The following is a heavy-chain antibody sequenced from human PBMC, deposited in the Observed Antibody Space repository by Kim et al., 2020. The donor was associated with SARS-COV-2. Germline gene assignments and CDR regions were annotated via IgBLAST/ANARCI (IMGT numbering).Heavy chain of an antibody. CDR3: ARRRGAGPFDY. J-gene: IGHJ4*02. CDR2: ISWNSGSI. V-gene: IGHV3-9*01. Sequence: GGSLRLSCAASGFTFDDYAMHWVRQAPGKGLEWVSGISWNSGSIGYADSVKGRFTISRDNAKNSLYLQMNSLRAEDTALYYCARRRGAGPFDYWGQGTLVTVSS. CDR1: GFTFDDYA. D-gene: IGHD6-19*01.